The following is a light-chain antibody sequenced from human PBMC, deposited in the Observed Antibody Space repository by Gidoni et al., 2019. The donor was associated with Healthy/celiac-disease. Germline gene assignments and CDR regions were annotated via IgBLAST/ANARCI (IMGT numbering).Light chain of an antibody. CDR2: GAA. Sequence: EIVMTQSPATLSVSPGERATLSCRASQSVSSNLAWYQQKPGQAPRLLIYGAATRATGIPARFSVSGSGTEFTFTISSLQLEDFAVYYCQKHNNWTGALTFGGGTKVEIK. J-gene: IGKJ4*01. CDR1: QSVSSN. V-gene: IGKV3-15*01. CDR3: QKHNNWTGALT.